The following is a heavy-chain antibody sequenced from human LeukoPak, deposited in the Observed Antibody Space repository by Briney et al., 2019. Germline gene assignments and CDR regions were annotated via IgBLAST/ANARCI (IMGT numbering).Heavy chain of an antibody. CDR3: ARSPIYDYVWGSYPPPNAFDI. CDR2: IYYSGST. D-gene: IGHD3-16*02. V-gene: IGHV4-59*01. Sequence: SETLSLTCTVSGGSISSNYWNWIRQPPGKGLEWIGYIYYSGSTNYNPSLKSRVTISVDTSKNQFSLRLSSVTAADTAVYYCARSPIYDYVWGSYPPPNAFDIWGQGTMVTVSS. CDR1: GGSISSNY. J-gene: IGHJ3*02.